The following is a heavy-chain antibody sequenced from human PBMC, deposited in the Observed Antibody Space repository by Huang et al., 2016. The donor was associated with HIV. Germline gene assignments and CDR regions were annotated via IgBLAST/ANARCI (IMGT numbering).Heavy chain of an antibody. CDR3: ASQHIGAAATWF. V-gene: IGHV4-39*01. CDR2: VYQRGST. J-gene: IGHJ4*02. D-gene: IGHD6-13*01. CDR1: CGFCCCTRSY. Sequence: GSCGFCCCTRSYGGWGLRSPGKGLAVVVSVYQRGSTHYIPSLKCRVTLSVDTSRNQFSLRLNSVTAADTAVYYCASQHIGAAATWFWGRGTQVAVSS.